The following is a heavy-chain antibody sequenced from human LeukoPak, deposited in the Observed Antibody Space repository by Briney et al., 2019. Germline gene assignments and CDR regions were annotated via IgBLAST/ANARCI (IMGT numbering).Heavy chain of an antibody. J-gene: IGHJ4*02. Sequence: ASVKVSRKASGYIFSGYYIHWVRQAPGQGLEWMGWVNPNTGGTNYAQKFQGRVTMTRDTSISTAYMELTRLTSDDTAVYYCARGLSYSGSYYFDYWGQGTLVPVPS. D-gene: IGHD1-26*01. V-gene: IGHV1-2*02. CDR2: VNPNTGGT. CDR3: ARGLSYSGSYYFDY. CDR1: GYIFSGYY.